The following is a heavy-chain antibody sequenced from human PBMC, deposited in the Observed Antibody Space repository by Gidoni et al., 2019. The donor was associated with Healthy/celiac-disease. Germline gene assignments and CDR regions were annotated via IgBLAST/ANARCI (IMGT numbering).Heavy chain of an antibody. CDR3: ARGRNPLITIFGVAIRGWFDP. CDR1: GGSFSGYY. D-gene: IGHD3-3*01. Sequence: QVQLQQWGAGLLKPSETLSLTCAVYGGSFSGYYWSWIRQPPGKGLEWIGEINHSGSTNYNPSLKSRVTISVDTSKNQFSLKLSSVTAADTAVYYCARGRNPLITIFGVAIRGWFDPWGQGTLVTVSS. J-gene: IGHJ5*02. CDR2: INHSGST. V-gene: IGHV4-34*01.